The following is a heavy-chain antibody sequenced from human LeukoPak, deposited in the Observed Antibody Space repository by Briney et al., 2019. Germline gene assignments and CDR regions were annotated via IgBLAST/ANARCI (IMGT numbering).Heavy chain of an antibody. V-gene: IGHV3-13*01. CDR3: ARAKRETSTRPWTSGMDV. CDR1: GFTLSDYD. CDR2: LGSAGDK. D-gene: IGHD3/OR15-3a*01. Sequence: GGSLRLSCAASGFTLSDYDIHWVRQAIGKGLDWVSGLGSAGDKYHAGSERGRFTISREDAENSVYLQMNGLRPEDTAIYYCARAKRETSTRPWTSGMDVWGQGTTVTVSS. J-gene: IGHJ6*02.